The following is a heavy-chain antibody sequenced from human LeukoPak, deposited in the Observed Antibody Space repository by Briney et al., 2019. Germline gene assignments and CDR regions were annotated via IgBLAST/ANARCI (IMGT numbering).Heavy chain of an antibody. D-gene: IGHD2-2*03. V-gene: IGHV1-18*04. CDR2: ISAYNGNT. CDR1: GYTFTSYG. J-gene: IGHJ4*02. CDR3: ASGYCSSTSCYGNFDY. Sequence: GASVKVSCKASGYTFTSYGISWVRQAPGQGLEWMGWISAYNGNTNYAQKLQGRVTMTTDTSTSTAYMELRSLRSDDTAVYYCASGYCSSTSCYGNFDYWGQGTLVTVSS.